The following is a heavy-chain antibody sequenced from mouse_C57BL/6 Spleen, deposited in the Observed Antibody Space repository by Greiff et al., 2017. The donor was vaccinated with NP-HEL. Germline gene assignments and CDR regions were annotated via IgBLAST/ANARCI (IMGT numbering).Heavy chain of an antibody. CDR1: GYTFTEYT. J-gene: IGHJ2*01. Sequence: VQVVESGAELVKPGASVKLSCKASGYTFTEYTIHWVKQRSGQGLEWIGWFYPGSGSIKYNEKFKDKATLTADKSSSTVYMELSRLTYDDSAVYFCARHEILYGNYLDYWGQGTTLTVSS. CDR3: ARHEILYGNYLDY. D-gene: IGHD2-1*01. CDR2: FYPGSGSI. V-gene: IGHV1-62-2*01.